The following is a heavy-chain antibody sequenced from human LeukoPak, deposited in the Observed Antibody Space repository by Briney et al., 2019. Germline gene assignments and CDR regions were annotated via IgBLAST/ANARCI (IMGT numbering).Heavy chain of an antibody. CDR3: ATLGLGYRSGGTCYPAFDT. CDR1: GYTLTELS. V-gene: IGHV1-24*01. CDR2: FDPEDGET. D-gene: IGHD2-15*01. J-gene: IGHJ5*02. Sequence: ASVKVSCKVSGYTLTELSIHWVRQAPGKGLGWMGGFDPEDGETIYAQKFQGRVTMTEDTSTDTAYMELSSLRSEDTAVYYCATLGLGYRSGGTCYPAFDTWGQGTLVTVSS.